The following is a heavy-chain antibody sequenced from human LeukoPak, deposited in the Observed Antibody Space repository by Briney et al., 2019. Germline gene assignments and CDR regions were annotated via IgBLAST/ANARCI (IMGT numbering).Heavy chain of an antibody. J-gene: IGHJ4*02. CDR2: ISSRGSSI. V-gene: IGHV3-48*03. CDR1: GFNFSTYE. CDR3: ARDKALNC. Sequence: EPGGSLRLSCAGSGFNFSTYEMSWVRQAPGKGLEWLSYISSRGSSIYYADSVKGRFTISRDNAKNSLFLQMNSLRAEDTAVYFCARDKALNCWGQGTPVTVSS.